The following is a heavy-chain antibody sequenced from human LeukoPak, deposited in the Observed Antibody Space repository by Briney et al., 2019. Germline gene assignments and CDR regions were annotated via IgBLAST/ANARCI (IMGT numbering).Heavy chain of an antibody. CDR2: INSDGSST. J-gene: IGHJ4*02. Sequence: GGSLRLSCAASGFTFSSYWMHWVRQAPGKGLVWVSRINSDGSSTSYADSVKGRFTISRDNAKSTLYLQMNGLRVEDTAVHYCARQYSGSPGDWGQGTLVTVSS. D-gene: IGHD1-26*01. CDR1: GFTFSSYW. CDR3: ARQYSGSPGD. V-gene: IGHV3-74*01.